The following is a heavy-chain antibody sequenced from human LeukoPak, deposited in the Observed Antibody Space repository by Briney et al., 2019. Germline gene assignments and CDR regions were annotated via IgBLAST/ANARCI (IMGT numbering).Heavy chain of an antibody. V-gene: IGHV3-30*02. D-gene: IGHD6-6*01. J-gene: IGHJ4*02. CDR2: IRYDGSNK. CDR3: AALGGGIYSSSSETGDY. Sequence: GGSLRLSCAASGFTFSSYGMHWVRQAPGKGLEWVAFIRYDGSNKYYADSVKGRFTISRDNAKNSLYLQMNSLRAEDTAVYYCAALGGGIYSSSSETGDYWGQGTLVTVSS. CDR1: GFTFSSYG.